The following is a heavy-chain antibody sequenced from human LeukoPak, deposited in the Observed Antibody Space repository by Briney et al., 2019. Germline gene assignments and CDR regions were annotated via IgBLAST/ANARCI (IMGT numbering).Heavy chain of an antibody. CDR3: AKSLNYYYDSSGSSKGGFDI. V-gene: IGHV3-30*02. CDR2: IRYDGNNK. J-gene: IGHJ3*02. CDR1: GFTFSSYG. D-gene: IGHD3-22*01. Sequence: PGGSLSLSCAASGFTFSSYGMHWVRQAPGKGLEWVAFIRYDGNNKYYADSVKGRFTISRDNSKNTLYLQMNSLRAEDTAVYYCAKSLNYYYDSSGSSKGGFDIWGQGTMVTVSS.